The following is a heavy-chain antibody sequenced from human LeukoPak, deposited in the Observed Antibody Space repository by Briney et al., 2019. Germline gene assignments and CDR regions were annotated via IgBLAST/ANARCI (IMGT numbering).Heavy chain of an antibody. Sequence: GASVKVSCKASGYTFTSYYMHWVRQAPGQGLEWMGIINPSGGSTSYAQKFQGRVTMTRDTSTSTVYMELSSLRSEDTAVYYCATSCSGGSCYSDLDYWGQGTLVTVPS. CDR1: GYTFTSYY. CDR2: INPSGGST. V-gene: IGHV1-46*01. J-gene: IGHJ4*02. CDR3: ATSCSGGSCYSDLDY. D-gene: IGHD2-15*01.